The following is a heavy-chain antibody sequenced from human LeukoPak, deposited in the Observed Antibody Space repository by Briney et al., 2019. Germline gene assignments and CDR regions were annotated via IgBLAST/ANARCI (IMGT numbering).Heavy chain of an antibody. CDR3: AKGTYDRRLWYFDL. CDR2: ISWNSGSI. CDR1: GFTFDDYA. Sequence: GGSLRLSCAASGFTFDDYAMHWVRQAPGKGLEWVSGISWNSGSIGYADSVKGRFTISRDNAKNSLYLQMNSLRAEDTALYYCAKGTYDRRLWYFDLWGRGTLVTVSS. J-gene: IGHJ2*01. D-gene: IGHD3-22*01. V-gene: IGHV3-9*01.